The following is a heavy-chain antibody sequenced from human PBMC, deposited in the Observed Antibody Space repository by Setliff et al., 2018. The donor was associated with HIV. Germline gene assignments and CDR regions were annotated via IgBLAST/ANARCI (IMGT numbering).Heavy chain of an antibody. Sequence: SETLSLTCTVSGDSISSGSFYWSWIRQPAGKGLEWIGHIYTSGSTNYNPSLKSRVTISVDTSKNQFSLKLSSVTAADTAVYYCARMSRSTSSIYYFDYWGQGTLVTVSS. J-gene: IGHJ4*02. CDR1: GDSISSGSFY. CDR2: IYTSGST. CDR3: ARMSRSTSSIYYFDY. V-gene: IGHV4-61*09. D-gene: IGHD6-6*01.